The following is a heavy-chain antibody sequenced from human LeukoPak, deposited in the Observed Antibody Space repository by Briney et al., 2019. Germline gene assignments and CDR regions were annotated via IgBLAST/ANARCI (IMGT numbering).Heavy chain of an antibody. D-gene: IGHD2-15*01. Sequence: PGGSLRLSCAASGFTFDDYGMSWVRQAPGKGLEWVSGINWSGGSTGYADSGKGRFTISRDNAKNSLYLQMNSLRAEDTALYYCARAIEMVAATSCYYYMDGWGKGSTVTVSS. V-gene: IGHV3-20*04. CDR2: INWSGGST. CDR3: ARAIEMVAATSCYYYMDG. J-gene: IGHJ6*03. CDR1: GFTFDDYG.